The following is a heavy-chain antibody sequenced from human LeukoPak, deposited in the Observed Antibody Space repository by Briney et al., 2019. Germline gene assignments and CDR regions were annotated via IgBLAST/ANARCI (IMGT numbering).Heavy chain of an antibody. CDR3: AKFSGSGSYYNGGLDY. Sequence: GGSLRLSCAASGFTFSSYGMHWVRQAPGKGLEWVAVISYDGSKKYYADSVKGRFTISRDNSKNTLYLQVNTVRVEDTAVFYCAKFSGSGSYYNGGLDYWGQGALVTVSS. J-gene: IGHJ4*02. V-gene: IGHV3-30*18. CDR1: GFTFSSYG. D-gene: IGHD3-10*01. CDR2: ISYDGSKK.